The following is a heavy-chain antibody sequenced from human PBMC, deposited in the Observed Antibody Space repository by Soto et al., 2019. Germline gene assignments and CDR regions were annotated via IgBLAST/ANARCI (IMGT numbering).Heavy chain of an antibody. Sequence: HPGGSLRLSCAASGFTFSSYWMHWVRQAPGKGLVWVSRINSDGSSTSYADSVKGRFTISRDNAKNTLYLQMNSLRAEDTAVYYCARVIGDWNHGVVHAFDIWGQGTMVTVSS. CDR2: INSDGSST. V-gene: IGHV3-74*01. CDR3: ARVIGDWNHGVVHAFDI. CDR1: GFTFSSYW. J-gene: IGHJ3*02. D-gene: IGHD1-1*01.